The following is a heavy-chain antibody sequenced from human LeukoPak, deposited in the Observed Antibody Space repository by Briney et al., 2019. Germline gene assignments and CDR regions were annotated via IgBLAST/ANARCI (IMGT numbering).Heavy chain of an antibody. CDR3: ARAFYYDSSGSLDP. CDR2: IFFTGGI. V-gene: IGHV4-39*07. Sequence: SETLSLTCTVSGDSISTSNYHWEWIRQPPGQGLEWIGSIFFTGGIYYNPSLQSRVTLSLDSSENQFSVSLTSVTAADTAVYYCARAFYYDSSGSLDPWGQRILVTVSS. CDR1: GDSISTSNYH. J-gene: IGHJ5*02. D-gene: IGHD3-22*01.